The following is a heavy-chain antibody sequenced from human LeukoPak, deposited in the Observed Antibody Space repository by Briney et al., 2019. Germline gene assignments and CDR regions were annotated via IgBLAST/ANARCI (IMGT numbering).Heavy chain of an antibody. V-gene: IGHV3-23*01. J-gene: IGHJ4*01. CDR2: ISSSGDGT. CDR1: GFTFSSYA. D-gene: IGHD4-11*01. CDR3: AKTPSADYRRPHH. Sequence: EAGGSLRLSCAASGFTFSSYAMSWVRQAPGKGLEWVSAISSSGDGTYYVDSVKGRFTISRDNSKNTLYLEMNSLRADDTALYYRAKTPSADYRRPHHRGPGTLVPLPS.